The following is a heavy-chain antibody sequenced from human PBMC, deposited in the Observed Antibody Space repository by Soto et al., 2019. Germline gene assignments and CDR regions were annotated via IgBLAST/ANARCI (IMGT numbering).Heavy chain of an antibody. CDR3: ARDCSSTSCAGRAFDI. CDR2: INHSGST. D-gene: IGHD2-2*01. J-gene: IGHJ3*02. V-gene: IGHV4-34*01. CDR1: GGSFSGYY. Sequence: SETLSLTCAVYGGSFSGYYWSWIRQPPGKGLEWIGEINHSGSTNYNPSLKSRVTISVDTSNNQFSLKLSSVTAADTAVYYCARDCSSTSCAGRAFDIWGQGTMVTVSS.